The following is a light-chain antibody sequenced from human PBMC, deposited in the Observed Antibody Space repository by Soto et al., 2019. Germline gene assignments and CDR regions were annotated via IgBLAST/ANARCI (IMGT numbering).Light chain of an antibody. CDR2: GNT. CDR1: SSNIGAGYD. J-gene: IGLJ3*02. CDR3: QSHDSSLNSWV. V-gene: IGLV1-40*01. Sequence: QSVLTQPPSMSGAPGQRVTISCTGSSSNIGAGYDVHWYQHLPGTAPKLLIYGNTNRPSGVPDRFSGSKSGTSASLDITGLQAEDEADYYCQSHDSSLNSWVFGGGTKVTVL.